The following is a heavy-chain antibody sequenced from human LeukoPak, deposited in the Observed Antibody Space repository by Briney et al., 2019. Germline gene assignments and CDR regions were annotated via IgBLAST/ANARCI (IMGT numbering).Heavy chain of an antibody. D-gene: IGHD3-10*01. CDR2: ISYDGTET. V-gene: IGHV3-30*18. CDR3: AKDRAGYASGSLS. CDR1: GFTFSNFW. J-gene: IGHJ4*02. Sequence: GGSLRLSCAASGFTFSNFWMTWVRQAPGRGLEWMAAISYDGTETYYAGSVKGRFTISRDNSKKTLFLQMGGLTAGETAVYYCAKDRAGYASGSLSWGQGTLVIVSS.